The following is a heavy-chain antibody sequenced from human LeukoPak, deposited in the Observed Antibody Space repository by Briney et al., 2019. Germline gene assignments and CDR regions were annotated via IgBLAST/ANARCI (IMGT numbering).Heavy chain of an antibody. Sequence: SQTLSLTCTVSGGSISSGGYYWSRIPQHAGKGLEWIGYINYSGSAYYNSSLKCRVTISVDTSNNKFSLKLSSVSAADTAVYYCARAPPDLVSSSWYRERALGLWGHGTMVTVSS. CDR1: GGSISSGGYY. D-gene: IGHD6-13*01. CDR3: ARAPPDLVSSSWYRERALGL. J-gene: IGHJ3*01. V-gene: IGHV4-31*03. CDR2: INYSGSA.